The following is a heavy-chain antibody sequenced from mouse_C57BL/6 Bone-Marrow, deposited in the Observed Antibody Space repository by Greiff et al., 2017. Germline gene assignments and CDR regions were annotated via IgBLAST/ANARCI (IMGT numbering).Heavy chain of an antibody. CDR1: GYTFTSYW. J-gene: IGHJ2*01. CDR2: IYPGSGST. Sequence: QVQLQQPGAELVKPGASVKMSCKASGYTFTSYWINWVKQRPGQGLEWIGDIYPGSGSTNYNEKFKSKATLTVDTSSSTAYMQLSSLPSEDSAVYYCASSGLLWLRLWDYWGQGTTLTVSA. CDR3: ASSGLLWLRLWDY. D-gene: IGHD2-2*01. V-gene: IGHV1-55*01.